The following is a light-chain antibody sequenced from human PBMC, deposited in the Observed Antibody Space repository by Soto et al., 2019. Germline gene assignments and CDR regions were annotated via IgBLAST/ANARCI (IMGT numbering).Light chain of an antibody. J-gene: IGKJ3*01. Sequence: EIVLTQSPGTLSLSPGERATLSCRASQSINNRYLAWYQQKPGQAPRLLIYGASSRATGILDRFIGSGSGTDFTLTISRLEPEDFAVYYCQQFGSSPGFTFGPGTKVDIK. CDR1: QSINNRY. V-gene: IGKV3-20*01. CDR3: QQFGSSPGFT. CDR2: GAS.